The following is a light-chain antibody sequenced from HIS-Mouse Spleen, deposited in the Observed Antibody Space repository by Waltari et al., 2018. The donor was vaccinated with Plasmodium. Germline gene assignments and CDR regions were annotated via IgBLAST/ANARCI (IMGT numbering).Light chain of an antibody. J-gene: IGKJ5*01. V-gene: IGKV3-15*01. Sequence: EIVMTQSPATLSVSPGERATLSCRASQSVSSNLAWYQQKPGQAPRLLIYGASTRATGIPARFSGSGSGTEFTLTSSSTQSEDFAVYYCQQYNNWTTFGQGTRLEIK. CDR3: QQYNNWTT. CDR1: QSVSSN. CDR2: GAS.